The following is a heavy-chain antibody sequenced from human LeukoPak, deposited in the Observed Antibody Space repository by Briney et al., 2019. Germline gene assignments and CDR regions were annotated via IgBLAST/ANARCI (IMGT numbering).Heavy chain of an antibody. CDR3: ARFPFPSYNWNLGPGGLNPLYFDY. CDR2: ISSSGSTI. Sequence: PGGSLRLSCAASGFTFSSYEMNWVRQAPGKGLEWVSYISSSGSTIYYADSVKGRFTISRDNAKDSLYLQMNSLKAEDTALYYCARFPFPSYNWNLGPGGLNPLYFDYWGQGTLVTVSS. V-gene: IGHV3-48*03. CDR1: GFTFSSYE. J-gene: IGHJ4*02. D-gene: IGHD1-7*01.